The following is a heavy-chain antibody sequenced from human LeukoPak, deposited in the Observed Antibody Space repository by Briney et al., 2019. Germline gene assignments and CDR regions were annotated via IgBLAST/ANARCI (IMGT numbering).Heavy chain of an antibody. CDR1: GGSIFSSY. D-gene: IGHD4-17*01. CDR2: IYTTGTA. CDR3: ARENDDYTFT. Sequence: SETLSLTCTVSGGSIFSSYWSWIRQPAGKGLEWIGRIYTTGTANYNPSLKSRVAMSVDTSKNQFSLKLTSMTAADTAIFYCARENDDYTFTWGQGILVTVSS. J-gene: IGHJ4*02. V-gene: IGHV4-4*07.